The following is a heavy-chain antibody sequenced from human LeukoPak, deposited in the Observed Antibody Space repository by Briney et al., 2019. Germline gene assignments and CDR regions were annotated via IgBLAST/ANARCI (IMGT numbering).Heavy chain of an antibody. D-gene: IGHD2-2*01. CDR2: IYYSGST. CDR3: ARGRSTRLYYFDY. J-gene: IGHJ4*02. CDR1: GDSISSCY. Sequence: SETLSLTCTVSGDSISSCYWNWIRQPPGKGLEWIGYIYYSGSTNYNPSLKSRVTISVDTSKNQFSLKLSSVTAADTAVYYCARGRSTRLYYFDYWGQGTLVTVSS. V-gene: IGHV4-59*01.